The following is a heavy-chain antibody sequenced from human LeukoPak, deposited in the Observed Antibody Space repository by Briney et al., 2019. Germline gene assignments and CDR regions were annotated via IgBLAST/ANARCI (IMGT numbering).Heavy chain of an antibody. J-gene: IGHJ4*02. Sequence: GGSLSITCAASGFTFSSYSLNWVRQSPGKGLEWVSYISRSSSTINYPDSVKGRFTISRDYGKDSVYLQMNSLRVDDTAVYYCARDRGYSGYDLLHWGQGTLVTVSS. CDR1: GFTFSSYS. D-gene: IGHD5-12*01. CDR2: ISRSSSTI. CDR3: ARDRGYSGYDLLH. V-gene: IGHV3-48*01.